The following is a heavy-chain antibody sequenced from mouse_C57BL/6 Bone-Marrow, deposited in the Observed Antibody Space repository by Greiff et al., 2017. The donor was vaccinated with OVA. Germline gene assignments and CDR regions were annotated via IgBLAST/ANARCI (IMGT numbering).Heavy chain of an antibody. CDR1: GYSITSGYD. V-gene: IGHV3-1*01. CDR2: ISYSGST. CDR3: ARELRFYYFDY. Sequence: EVKLVESGPGMVKPSQSLSLTCTVTGYSITSGYDWHWIRHFPGNKLEWMGYISYSGSTNYNPSLKSRISITHDTSKNHFFLKLNSVTTEDTATYYCARELRFYYFDYWGQGNTLTVSS. D-gene: IGHD1-1*01. J-gene: IGHJ2*01.